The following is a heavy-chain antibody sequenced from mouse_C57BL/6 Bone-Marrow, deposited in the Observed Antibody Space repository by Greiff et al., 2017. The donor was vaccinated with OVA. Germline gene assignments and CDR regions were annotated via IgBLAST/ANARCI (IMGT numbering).Heavy chain of an antibody. J-gene: IGHJ2*01. Sequence: QVQLKESGAELVKPGASVKMSCKASGYTFTSYWITWVKQRPGQGLEWIGDIYPGSGSTNYNEKFKSKATLTVDTSASTAYMQLSSLTSEDSAVYYCARVPIYDYGSSLFDYWGQGTTLTVSS. V-gene: IGHV1-55*01. CDR1: GYTFTSYW. CDR3: ARVPIYDYGSSLFDY. CDR2: IYPGSGST. D-gene: IGHD1-1*01.